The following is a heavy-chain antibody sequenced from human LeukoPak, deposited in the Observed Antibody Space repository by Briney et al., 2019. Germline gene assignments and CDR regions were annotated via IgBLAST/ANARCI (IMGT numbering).Heavy chain of an antibody. J-gene: IGHJ4*02. D-gene: IGHD3-22*01. CDR1: GFTFSSYS. V-gene: IGHV3-21*01. Sequence: GGSLRLSCAASGFTFSSYSMNWVRQAPGKGLEWVSSISSSSSYIYYADSVKGRFTISRDNAKNSLYLQMNSLRAEDTAVYYCARVDESSGYYLPGGNWGQGTLVTVSS. CDR2: ISSSSSYI. CDR3: ARVDESSGYYLPGGN.